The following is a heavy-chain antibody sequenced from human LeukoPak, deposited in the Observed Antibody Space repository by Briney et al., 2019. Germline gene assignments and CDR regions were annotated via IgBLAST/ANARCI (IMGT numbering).Heavy chain of an antibody. V-gene: IGHV3-23*01. CDR2: ISISGTKT. D-gene: IGHD4-17*01. CDR1: GFTFSSYA. Sequence: GGSLRLSCAASGFTFSSYAMTWVRQAPGKGLEWVSAISISGTKTYYADSVKGRFTISRDNSKNTLYLQMYSLRAEDTAVYYCANEIRPNDYWGQGTLVTVSS. J-gene: IGHJ4*02. CDR3: ANEIRPNDY.